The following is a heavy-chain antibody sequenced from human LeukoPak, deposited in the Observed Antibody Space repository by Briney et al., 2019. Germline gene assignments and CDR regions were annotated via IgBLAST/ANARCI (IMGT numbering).Heavy chain of an antibody. J-gene: IGHJ5*02. D-gene: IGHD2-2*01. CDR3: ARGGYCSSTSCYPDNWFDP. CDR1: GYTFTGYY. Sequence: GASVKVSCKASGYTFTGYYMHWVRQAPGQGLEWMGWINPNSGGTNYAQKLQGRVTMTTDTSTSTAYMELRSLRSDDTAVYYCARGGYCSSTSCYPDNWFDPWGQGTLVTVSS. V-gene: IGHV1-2*02. CDR2: INPNSGGT.